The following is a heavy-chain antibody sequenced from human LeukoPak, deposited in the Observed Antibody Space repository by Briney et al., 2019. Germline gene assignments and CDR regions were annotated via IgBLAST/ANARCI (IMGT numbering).Heavy chain of an antibody. CDR3: ARGYIAAAGTGNWFDP. J-gene: IGHJ5*02. CDR2: ISGSGGST. Sequence: PGGSLRLSCAASGFTFSDYYMTWIRQAPGKGLEWVSAISGSGGSTYYADSVKGRFTISRDNSKNTLYLQMNSLRAEDTAVYYCARGYIAAAGTGNWFDPWGQGTLVTVSS. CDR1: GFTFSDYY. D-gene: IGHD6-13*01. V-gene: IGHV3-23*01.